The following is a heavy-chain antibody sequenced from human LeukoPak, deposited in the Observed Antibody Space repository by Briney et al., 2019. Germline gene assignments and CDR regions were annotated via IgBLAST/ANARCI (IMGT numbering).Heavy chain of an antibody. J-gene: IGHJ4*02. CDR1: GFTFSNAW. CDR2: ISGSRSYI. Sequence: GGSLRLSCAASGFTFSNAWMSWVRQAPGKGLEWVSSISGSRSYIYYADSVKGRFTISRDNSKNTLYLQMNSLRAEDTAVYYCARGPSGYHNTGGQGTLVTVSS. V-gene: IGHV3-21*01. CDR3: ARGPSGYHNT. D-gene: IGHD5-12*01.